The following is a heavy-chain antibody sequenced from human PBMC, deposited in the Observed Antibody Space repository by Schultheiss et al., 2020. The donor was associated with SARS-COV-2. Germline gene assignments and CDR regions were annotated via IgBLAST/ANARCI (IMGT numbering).Heavy chain of an antibody. V-gene: IGHV5-51*01. CDR1: GYSFTSYW. D-gene: IGHD6-19*01. CDR2: IYPGDSDT. Sequence: GGSLRLSCKGSGYSFTSYWIGWVRQMPGKGLEWMGIIYPGDSDTTYSPSFQGQVTISADKSISTAYLQWSSLKASDTAMYYCARAPSHRWPVRDYWGQGTLVTVSS. CDR3: ARAPSHRWPVRDY. J-gene: IGHJ4*02.